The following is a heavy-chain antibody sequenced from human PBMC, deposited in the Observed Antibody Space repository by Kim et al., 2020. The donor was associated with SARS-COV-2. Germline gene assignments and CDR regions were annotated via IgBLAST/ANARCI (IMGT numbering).Heavy chain of an antibody. CDR3: ARGPTRITMIVVVTHWYFDL. CDR2: IYYSGST. J-gene: IGHJ2*01. CDR1: GGSISSGGYY. D-gene: IGHD3-22*01. Sequence: SETLSLTCTVSGGSISSGGYYWSWIRQHPGKGLEWIGYIYYSGSTYYNPSLKSRVTISVDTSKNQFSLKLSSMTAADTAVYYWARGPTRITMIVVVTHWYFDLWGRGTLVTVSS. V-gene: IGHV4-31*03.